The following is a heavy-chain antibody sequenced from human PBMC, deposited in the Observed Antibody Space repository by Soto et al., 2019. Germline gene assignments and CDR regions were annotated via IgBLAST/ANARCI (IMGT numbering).Heavy chain of an antibody. D-gene: IGHD3-9*01. CDR3: ARVTTFYDILTSSYALNYFDY. J-gene: IGHJ4*02. V-gene: IGHV3-9*01. CDR2: ISWHSGNI. Sequence: EVQLVESGGGLVQPGRSLRLSCAASGFTFDDYAMHWVRQAPGKGLEWVSVISWHSGNIAYADAVKGRFTISRDNAKNTLFLQMNNLRAEDTAVYYCARVTTFYDILTSSYALNYFDYWGQGTRVTVSS. CDR1: GFTFDDYA.